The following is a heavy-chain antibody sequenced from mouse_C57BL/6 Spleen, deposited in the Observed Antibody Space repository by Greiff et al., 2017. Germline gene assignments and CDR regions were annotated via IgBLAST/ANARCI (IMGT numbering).Heavy chain of an antibody. V-gene: IGHV5-9*01. CDR1: GFTFSSYT. CDR2: ISGGGGNT. J-gene: IGHJ3*01. D-gene: IGHD1-1*01. Sequence: EVKVVESGGGLVKPGGSLKLSCAASGFTFSSYTMSWVRQTPEKRLEWVATISGGGGNTYYPDSVKGRFTISRDNAKNTLYLQMSSLRSEDTALYYCASPPYYYGSAFAYWGQGTLVTVSA. CDR3: ASPPYYYGSAFAY.